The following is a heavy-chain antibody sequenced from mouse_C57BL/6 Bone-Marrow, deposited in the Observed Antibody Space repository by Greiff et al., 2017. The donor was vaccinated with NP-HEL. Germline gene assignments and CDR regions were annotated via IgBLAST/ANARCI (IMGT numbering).Heavy chain of an antibody. CDR1: GYTFTSYW. J-gene: IGHJ1*03. Sequence: QVQLQQPGAELVKPGASVKMSCKASGYTFTSYWITWVKQRPGQGLEWIGDIYPGSGSTNYNEKFKSKATLTVDTSSSTAYMQRSSLTSEDSAVYYCARSLYYGSSHWYFDVWGTGTTVTVSS. CDR3: ARSLYYGSSHWYFDV. D-gene: IGHD1-1*01. CDR2: IYPGSGST. V-gene: IGHV1-55*01.